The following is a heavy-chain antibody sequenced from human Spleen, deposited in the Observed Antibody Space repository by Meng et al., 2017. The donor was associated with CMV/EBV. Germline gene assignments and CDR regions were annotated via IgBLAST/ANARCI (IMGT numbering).Heavy chain of an antibody. V-gene: IGHV1-69*02. Sequence: SVKVSCKASGGTFSSYTISWVRQAPGQGLEWMGRIIPILGIANYAQKFQGRVTITADKSTSTAYMELSSLSSEDTAVYYCAGTTVTTSSPFDYWGQGTLVTVSS. CDR2: IIPILGIA. D-gene: IGHD4-17*01. CDR1: GGTFSSYT. J-gene: IGHJ4*02. CDR3: AGTTVTTSSPFDY.